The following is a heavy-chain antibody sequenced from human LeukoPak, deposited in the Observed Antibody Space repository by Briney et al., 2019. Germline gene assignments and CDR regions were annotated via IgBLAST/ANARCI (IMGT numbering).Heavy chain of an antibody. Sequence: GGSLRLSCAASGFTFSSHAMSWVRQAPGKGLEWVSVIYSGGSTYYADSVKGRFTISRDNSKNTLYLQMNSLRAEDTAVYYCAKGTPSSSWYFDYWGQGTLVTVSS. CDR2: IYSGGST. CDR1: GFTFSSHA. CDR3: AKGTPSSSWYFDY. J-gene: IGHJ4*02. V-gene: IGHV3-23*03. D-gene: IGHD6-13*01.